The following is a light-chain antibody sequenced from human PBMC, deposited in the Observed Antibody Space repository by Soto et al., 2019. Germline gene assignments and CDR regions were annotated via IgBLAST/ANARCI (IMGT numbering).Light chain of an antibody. Sequence: QSVLTQPPSVSGAPGQRVTISCTGSSSNIGAGYDVHWYQQLPGTAPKLLIYGNSNRPSGVPDRFSGSKSGTSASLAITGLQAEDGADYYCQSYDSSFYVFGTGTKLTVL. CDR2: GNS. CDR1: SSNIGAGYD. CDR3: QSYDSSFYV. V-gene: IGLV1-40*01. J-gene: IGLJ1*01.